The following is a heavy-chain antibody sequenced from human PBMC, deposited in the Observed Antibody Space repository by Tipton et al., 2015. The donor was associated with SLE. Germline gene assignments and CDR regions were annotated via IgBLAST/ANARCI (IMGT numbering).Heavy chain of an antibody. Sequence: LRLSCAVYGGSFSGYYWTWIRQPPGKGLEWIGEINHSGTTNYNPSLKSRVTISVDTSKNQFSQKLSSVTAADTAVYYCARREGGYYFDYWGQGSLVTVSS. CDR1: GGSFSGYY. D-gene: IGHD3-16*01. V-gene: IGHV4-34*01. CDR3: ARREGGYYFDY. CDR2: INHSGTT. J-gene: IGHJ4*02.